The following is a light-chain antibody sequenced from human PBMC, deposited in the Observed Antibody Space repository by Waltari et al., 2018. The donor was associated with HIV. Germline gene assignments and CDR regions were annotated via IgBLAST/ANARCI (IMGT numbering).Light chain of an antibody. CDR3: SSYGGSANLL. CDR1: SSSIGGYTP. Sequence: QSALTQPPSAPGSPGQSVTIPCTGTSSSIGGYTPFSWYQQYPGKAPITMIYEVSKRPSGVPDRFSGSKSANTASLTVSGLQAEDEADYYCSSYGGSANLLFGGGTKLTVL. CDR2: EVS. J-gene: IGLJ2*01. V-gene: IGLV2-8*01.